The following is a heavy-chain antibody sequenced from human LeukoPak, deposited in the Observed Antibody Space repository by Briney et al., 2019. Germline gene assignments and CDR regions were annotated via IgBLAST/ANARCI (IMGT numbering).Heavy chain of an antibody. CDR2: INPNIGPT. J-gene: IGHJ6*03. CDR1: GYTFTGYY. D-gene: IGHD2-2*01. Sequence: GASVKVSCKASGYTFTGYYMHWVRQAPGQGLEWIGWINPNIGPTNYAQKFRASVTRTRDTSISTAYMALSRLRSDDTAVYYCARDAESSTSPYYYYYYMDVWGKGTTVTVSS. V-gene: IGHV1-2*02. CDR3: ARDAESSTSPYYYYYYMDV.